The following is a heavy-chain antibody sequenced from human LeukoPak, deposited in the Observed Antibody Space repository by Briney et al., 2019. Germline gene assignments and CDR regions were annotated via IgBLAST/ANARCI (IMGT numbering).Heavy chain of an antibody. V-gene: IGHV3-23*01. CDR1: GFTFSSHA. J-gene: IGHJ4*02. CDR2: ISNNGGDT. D-gene: IGHD6-13*01. Sequence: PGGSLRLSCEGSGFTFSSHAMTWVRQAPGKGLEWVAGISNNGGDTFYAESVKGRFTISRDNSKNTVYLQLNSVRGDDTGVYYCAKDFVAATGLLESWGQGTLVTVSS. CDR3: AKDFVAATGLLES.